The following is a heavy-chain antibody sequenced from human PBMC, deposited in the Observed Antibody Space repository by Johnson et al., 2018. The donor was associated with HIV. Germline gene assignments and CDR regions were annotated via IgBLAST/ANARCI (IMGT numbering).Heavy chain of an antibody. D-gene: IGHD1-26*01. CDR1: GFTFDDYG. V-gene: IGHV3-30*03. CDR2: ISYDGSNK. J-gene: IGHJ3*02. CDR3: ARPDSGRYRDAFDI. Sequence: QMQLVESGGGVVRPGGSLRLSCAASGFTFDDYGMSWVRQVPGKGLEWVAVISYDGSNKYYAHYVKGRFTISRDNSKNTLYLQINSLRAEDTAVYYCARPDSGRYRDAFDIWGQGTMVTVSS.